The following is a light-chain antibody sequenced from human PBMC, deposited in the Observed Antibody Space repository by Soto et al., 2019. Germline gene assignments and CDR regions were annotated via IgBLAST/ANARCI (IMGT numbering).Light chain of an antibody. CDR3: CSYAPSGV. CDR1: SNDVGGYDY. J-gene: IGLJ1*01. CDR2: DVN. V-gene: IGLV2-11*01. Sequence: QSVLTQPRSVSGSPGQSVTISCTGTSNDVGGYDYVSWYQQYPGKAPKLMIFDVNRRPSGVPDRFSGSKSGNTASLTISGLQADDEADYYCCSYAPSGVFGTGTKLTVL.